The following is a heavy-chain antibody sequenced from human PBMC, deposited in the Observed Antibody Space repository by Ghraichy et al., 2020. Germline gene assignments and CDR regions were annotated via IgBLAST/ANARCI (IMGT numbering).Heavy chain of an antibody. V-gene: IGHV4-59*01. Sequence: SETLSLTCTVSGGSISGFYWSWLRQSPDKGLEWIGYINYSGSTTYNPTLSSRFTLSLDIFKNQFSLKVSSVTAADTAVYYCARGPEHWLIPGWLDPWGQGIHVIVAS. D-gene: IGHD6-19*01. CDR3: ARGPEHWLIPGWLDP. J-gene: IGHJ5*02. CDR1: GGSISGFY. CDR2: INYSGST.